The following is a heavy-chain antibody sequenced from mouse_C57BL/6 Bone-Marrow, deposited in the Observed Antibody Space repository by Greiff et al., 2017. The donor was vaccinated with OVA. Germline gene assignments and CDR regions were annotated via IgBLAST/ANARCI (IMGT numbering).Heavy chain of an antibody. J-gene: IGHJ4*01. V-gene: IGHV1-5*01. Sequence: VQLQQSGTVLAKPGASVKMSCKTSGYTFTSYWMHWVKQRPGQGLEWIGAIYPGNSDTSYNQKFKGKAKLTAVTSASTAYMALSSLTNEDSAVXACEREGIARVGHYFAVDYWGQGTSVTVSS. CDR1: GYTFTSYW. CDR2: IYPGNSDT. CDR3: EREGIARVGHYFAVDY. D-gene: IGHD1-1*01.